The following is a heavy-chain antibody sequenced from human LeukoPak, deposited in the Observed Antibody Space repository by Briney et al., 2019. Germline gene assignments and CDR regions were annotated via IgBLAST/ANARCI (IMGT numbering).Heavy chain of an antibody. Sequence: GGSLRLSCAASGFTFSSYAMHWVRQAPGKGLEYVSAICSNGGSTYYANSVKGRFTISRDNSKNTLYLQMGSLRAEDMAVYYCASSNLWGQGTLVTVSS. V-gene: IGHV3-64*01. CDR2: ICSNGGST. CDR3: ASSNL. D-gene: IGHD2-2*01. CDR1: GFTFSSYA. J-gene: IGHJ4*02.